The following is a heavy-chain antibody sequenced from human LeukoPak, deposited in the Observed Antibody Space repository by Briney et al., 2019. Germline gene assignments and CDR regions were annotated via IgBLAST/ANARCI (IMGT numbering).Heavy chain of an antibody. V-gene: IGHV4-59*01. CDR1: DDSITIYY. D-gene: IGHD4-23*01. CDR2: IDHTGTT. Sequence: SETLSLTCSVSDDSITIYYWTWIRQPPGKGLEWIGYIDHTGTTNYNPSLKSRVTISVDTSKNQFSLRLTSVTAADTAVYYCARAIGGNSPFDYWGQGTLVTVSS. CDR3: ARAIGGNSPFDY. J-gene: IGHJ4*02.